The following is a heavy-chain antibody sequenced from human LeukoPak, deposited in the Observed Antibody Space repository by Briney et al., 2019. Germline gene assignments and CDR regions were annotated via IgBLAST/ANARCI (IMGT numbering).Heavy chain of an antibody. CDR2: IYYSGST. CDR3: ARHFRYGYWYFDL. CDR1: GGSISSYY. Sequence: SETLSLTCTVSGGSISSYYWSWIRQPPGKGLEWIGYIYYSGSTNYNPSLKSRVTISVDTSKNQFSLKLSSVTAADTAVYYCARHFRYGYWYFDLWGRGTLVTVSS. D-gene: IGHD4-17*01. V-gene: IGHV4-59*08. J-gene: IGHJ2*01.